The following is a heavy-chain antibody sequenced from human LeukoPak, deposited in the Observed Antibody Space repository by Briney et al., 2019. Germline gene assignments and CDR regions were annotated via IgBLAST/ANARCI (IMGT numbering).Heavy chain of an antibody. CDR1: GYTFSSYY. J-gene: IGHJ6*03. CDR3: ARGGVPAANDYYYYMDV. Sequence: ASVKVPCKASGYTFSSYYVHWVRQAPGQGLEWMGIINPSGGSTSYAQNFQGRVTMTKDTSTSTVYMELSSLRSEDTAVYYCARGGVPAANDYYYYMDVWGKGTTVTVSS. D-gene: IGHD2-2*01. CDR2: INPSGGST. V-gene: IGHV1-46*01.